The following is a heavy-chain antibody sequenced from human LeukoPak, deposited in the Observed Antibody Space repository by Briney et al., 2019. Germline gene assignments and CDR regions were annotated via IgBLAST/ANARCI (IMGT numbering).Heavy chain of an antibody. D-gene: IGHD5-24*01. Sequence: SETLSLTCTVSGGSISGGSYYWSWIRQPAGKGLEWIGRIYTSGSTNYNPSLKSRVTISVDTSKNQFSLKLSSVTAADTAVYYCARSDGYNSNFDYWGQGTLVTVSS. CDR2: IYTSGST. V-gene: IGHV4-61*02. CDR3: ARSDGYNSNFDY. CDR1: GGSISGGSYY. J-gene: IGHJ4*02.